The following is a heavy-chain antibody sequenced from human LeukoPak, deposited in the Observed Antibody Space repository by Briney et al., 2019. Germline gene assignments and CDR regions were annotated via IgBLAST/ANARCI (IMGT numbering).Heavy chain of an antibody. D-gene: IGHD2-2*01. CDR2: IRYDGSNK. CDR3: AYCSSTSCYYYYYMDV. CDR1: GFTFSSYG. Sequence: SGGSLRLSCAASGFTFSSYGMHWVRQAPGKGLEWVAFIRYDGSNKYYADSVKGRFTISRDNSKNTLYLQMNSLRAEDTAVYYCAYCSSTSCYYYYYMDVWGKGTTVTVSS. J-gene: IGHJ6*03. V-gene: IGHV3-30*02.